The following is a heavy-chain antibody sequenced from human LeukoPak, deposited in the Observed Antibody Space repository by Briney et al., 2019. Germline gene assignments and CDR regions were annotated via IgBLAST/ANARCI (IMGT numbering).Heavy chain of an antibody. CDR3: ASNGRSWFGELSRWFDP. CDR1: GGSISSSSYY. CDR2: IYYSGST. J-gene: IGHJ5*02. Sequence: PSETLSLTCTVSGGSISSSSYYWGWFRQPPGKGLEWIGSIYYSGSTYYNPSLKSRVTISVDTSKNQFSLKLSSVTAADTAVYYCASNGRSWFGELSRWFDPWGQGTLVTVSS. D-gene: IGHD3-10*01. V-gene: IGHV4-39*01.